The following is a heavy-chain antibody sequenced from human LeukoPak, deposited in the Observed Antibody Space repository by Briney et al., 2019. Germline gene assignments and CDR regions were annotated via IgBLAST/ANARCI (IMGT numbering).Heavy chain of an antibody. CDR2: TASKANGYST. Sequence: LSLTCTVSGGSISSYYWSWIRQPPGKGLEWIGRTASKANGYSTQYAASMRGRFTISRDDSRDTLYLQMISLKTEDTAVYYCVRDVYGAFDFWGQGTLVTVSS. V-gene: IGHV3-72*01. D-gene: IGHD3-16*01. CDR1: GGSISSYY. J-gene: IGHJ4*02. CDR3: VRDVYGAFDF.